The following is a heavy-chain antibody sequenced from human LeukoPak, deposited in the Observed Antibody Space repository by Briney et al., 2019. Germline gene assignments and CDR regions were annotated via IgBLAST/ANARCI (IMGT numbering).Heavy chain of an antibody. D-gene: IGHD2-15*01. Sequence: PSVTLSLTCAVYGGSFSGYYWSWIRQPPGKGLECIGKINHSGSTNYNPSLKSRVTISIDTSKNQFSLKLTSVTAADTAVYYCARLESRRSWSRYYFDYWGQGTLVTVSS. J-gene: IGHJ4*02. CDR2: INHSGST. V-gene: IGHV4-34*01. CDR1: GGSFSGYY. CDR3: ARLESRRSWSRYYFDY.